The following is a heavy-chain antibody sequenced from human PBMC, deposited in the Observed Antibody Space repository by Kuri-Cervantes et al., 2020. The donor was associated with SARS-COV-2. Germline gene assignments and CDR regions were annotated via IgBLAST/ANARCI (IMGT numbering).Heavy chain of an antibody. CDR1: GFTFSSYA. D-gene: IGHD2-2*01. J-gene: IGHJ6*03. Sequence: GGSLRLSCAASGFTFSSYAKSWVRQAPGKGLEWVSAISGSGGSTYYAGSVKGRFTISRDNSKNTLYLQMNSLRAEDTAVYYCAKPKPSFIAVPAASYYYMDVWGKGTTVTVSS. CDR3: AKPKPSFIAVPAASYYYMDV. CDR2: ISGSGGST. V-gene: IGHV3-23*01.